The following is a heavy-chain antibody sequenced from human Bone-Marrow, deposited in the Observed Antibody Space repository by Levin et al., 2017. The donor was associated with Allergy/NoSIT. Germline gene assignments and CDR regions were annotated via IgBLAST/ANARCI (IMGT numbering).Heavy chain of an antibody. J-gene: IGHJ4*02. Sequence: GGSLRLSCAASGFTVYNNYMTWVRQAPGKGLEWVSLIYSGGNTRYADSLKGRFTISRDSSKNTLYLQMISLRAEDTAVYYCAREWLSWGRVFDYWGQGVLVTVSS. CDR3: AREWLSWGRVFDY. V-gene: IGHV3-66*01. CDR1: GFTVYNNY. D-gene: IGHD2-15*01. CDR2: IYSGGNT.